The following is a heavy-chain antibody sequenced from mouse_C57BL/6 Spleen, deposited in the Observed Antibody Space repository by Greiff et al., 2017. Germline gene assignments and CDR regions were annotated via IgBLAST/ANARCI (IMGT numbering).Heavy chain of an antibody. CDR1: GYTFTSYW. J-gene: IGHJ2*01. D-gene: IGHD2-4*01. CDR2: IHPNSGST. Sequence: QVQLQQPGAELVKPGASVKLSCKASGYTFTSYWMHWVKQRPGQGLEWIGMIHPNSGSTNYNEKFKSKATLTVDKSSSTAYMQRSSMTSEDSAVYYCARAWDYDYEERSLDYWGQGTTLTVSS. V-gene: IGHV1-64*01. CDR3: ARAWDYDYEERSLDY.